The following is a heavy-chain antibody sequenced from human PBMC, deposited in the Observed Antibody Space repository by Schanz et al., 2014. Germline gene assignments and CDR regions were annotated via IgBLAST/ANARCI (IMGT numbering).Heavy chain of an antibody. J-gene: IGHJ4*02. V-gene: IGHV1-46*01. D-gene: IGHD5-12*01. CDR2: INPTGGATT. CDR3: ARAAYGGYTSTPLRY. Sequence: QVQLVQSGAEVKKLGASVKVSCKASGYTFTDYYMHWVRQAPGQGLEWMGIINPTGGATTSYAQKFQGRVTVTRDTSTSTVYMELSSLRSEDTAVYYCARAAYGGYTSTPLRYWGQGTLVTVSS. CDR1: GYTFTDYY.